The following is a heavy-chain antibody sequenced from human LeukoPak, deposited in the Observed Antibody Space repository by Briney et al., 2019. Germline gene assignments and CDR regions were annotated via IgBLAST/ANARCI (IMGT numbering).Heavy chain of an antibody. J-gene: IGHJ6*02. V-gene: IGHV4-34*01. D-gene: IGHD6-25*01. CDR1: GGSFSGYY. Sequence: SETLSLTCAVYGGSFSGYYWSWIRQPPGKGLEWIGEINHSGSTNYNPSLKSRVTISVDTSKNQFSLKLSSVTAADTAVYYCARGRPRLGYYGMDVWGQGTTVTVSS. CDR3: ARGRPRLGYYGMDV. CDR2: INHSGST.